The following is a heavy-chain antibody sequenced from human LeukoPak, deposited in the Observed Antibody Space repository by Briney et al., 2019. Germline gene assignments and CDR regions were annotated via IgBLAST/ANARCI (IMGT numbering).Heavy chain of an antibody. CDR1: GGSISSGGYY. J-gene: IGHJ3*02. D-gene: IGHD2-15*01. CDR2: IYYSGST. V-gene: IGHV4-31*03. Sequence: SQTLSLTCTVSGGSISSGGYYWNWIRQHPGKGLEWIGYIYYSGSTYYNPSLKSRVTISVDTSKNQFSLKLSSVTAADTAVYYCARGVVAATPNAFDIWGQGTMVTVSS. CDR3: ARGVVAATPNAFDI.